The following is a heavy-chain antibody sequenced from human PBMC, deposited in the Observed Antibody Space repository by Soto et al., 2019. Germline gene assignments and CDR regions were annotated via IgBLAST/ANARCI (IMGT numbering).Heavy chain of an antibody. CDR2: IYPGDSDT. V-gene: IGHV5-51*01. J-gene: IGHJ6*02. CDR1: GYSFTSYW. CDR3: ARAPDTAMVLGGLGYYYYGMDV. D-gene: IGHD5-18*01. Sequence: PGESLKISCKGSGYSFTSYWIGWVRQMPGKGLEWMGIIYPGDSDTRYSPSFQGQVTISADKSISTAYLQWSSLKASDTAMYYCARAPDTAMVLGGLGYYYYGMDVWGQGTTVTVSS.